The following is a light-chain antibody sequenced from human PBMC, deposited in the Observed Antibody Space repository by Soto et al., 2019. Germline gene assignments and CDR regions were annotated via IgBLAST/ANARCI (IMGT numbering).Light chain of an antibody. V-gene: IGLV3-21*04. CDR1: NIGNKR. Sequence: SSELTQSPSVSVAPEKTATITCGGNNIGNKRVHCYMQKPGQAPGLLISYDSDRPSGIPERFSGSNAGNTATLTISRGEAGDVADYYCHVCDIMTDNYVFGIGTKLTVL. J-gene: IGLJ1*01. CDR2: YDS. CDR3: HVCDIMTDNYV.